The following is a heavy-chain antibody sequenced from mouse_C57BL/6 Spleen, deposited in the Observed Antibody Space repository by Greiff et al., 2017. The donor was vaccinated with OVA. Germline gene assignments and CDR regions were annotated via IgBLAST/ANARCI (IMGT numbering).Heavy chain of an antibody. J-gene: IGHJ3*01. CDR2: IDPSDSYT. CDR3: ARGDYDYDSAWFAY. V-gene: IGHV1-59*01. CDR1: GYTFTSYW. D-gene: IGHD2-4*01. Sequence: VQLQQPGAELVRPGTSVKLSCKASGYTFTSYWMHWVKQRPGQGLEWIGVIDPSDSYTTYNQKFKGKATLTVDTSSSTAYMQLSSLTSEDSAVYYCARGDYDYDSAWFAYWGQGTLVTVSA.